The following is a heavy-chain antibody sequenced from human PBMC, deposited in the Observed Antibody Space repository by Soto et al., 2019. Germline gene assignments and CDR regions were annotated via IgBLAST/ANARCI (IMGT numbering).Heavy chain of an antibody. CDR3: ATGEDAVVLTARGPYDI. CDR2: FMTMSGIA. CDR1: GGIFNTYA. Sequence: VQLVQSGAELKKPGSSVKVSCEASGGIFNTYAISWVRQASGQVLDWMGGFMTMSGIANSAQKIQDRLTITADELTSTLYLELTSTKSDDTTVYYCATGEDAVVLTARGPYDIWGKGKKVTVSS. V-gene: IGHV1-69*12. J-gene: IGHJ3*02. D-gene: IGHD2-21*02.